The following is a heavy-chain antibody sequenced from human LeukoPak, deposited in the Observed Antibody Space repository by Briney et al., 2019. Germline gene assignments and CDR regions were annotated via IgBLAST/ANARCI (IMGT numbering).Heavy chain of an antibody. CDR2: FDPEDGET. CDR1: GYTPTELS. Sequence: ASVKVSCKVSGYTPTELSMHWVRQAPGKGLEWMGGFDPEDGETIYAQTFQGRVTMTEDTSTDTAYMELSSLRSEDTAVYYCATGSGSGILRIAHWYFDLWGRGTLVTVSS. J-gene: IGHJ2*01. D-gene: IGHD3-10*01. CDR3: ATGSGSGILRIAHWYFDL. V-gene: IGHV1-24*01.